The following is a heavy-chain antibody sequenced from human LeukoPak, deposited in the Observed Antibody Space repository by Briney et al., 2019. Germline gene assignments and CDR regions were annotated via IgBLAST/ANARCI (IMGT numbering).Heavy chain of an antibody. J-gene: IGHJ4*02. CDR3: ARGLDNFDS. V-gene: IGHV1-18*01. Sequence: ASVKVSCKASGYTFTTHGISWVRQAPGQGLEWVGSISTHTGHTNSAQKLQGRVTMTTDTSTSTAYMELRSLRSDDTAVYYCARGLDNFDSWGQGTLVTVSS. CDR1: GYTFTTHG. CDR2: ISTHTGHT. D-gene: IGHD1-1*01.